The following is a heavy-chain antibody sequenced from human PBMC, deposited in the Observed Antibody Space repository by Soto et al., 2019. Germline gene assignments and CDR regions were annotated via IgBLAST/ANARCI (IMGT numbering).Heavy chain of an antibody. D-gene: IGHD3-10*01. CDR1: GGSFSDDY. Sequence: SENLSLTCAVYGGSFSDDYWSWIRQPPGKGLEWIGEINHSGSTNYNPSLKSRVTISVDTSKNQFSLKLNSVTAADTAVYYCARGFRKWGTMVRGTPPYSYYPMDVWCQGTTVT. V-gene: IGHV4-34*01. CDR3: ARGFRKWGTMVRGTPPYSYYPMDV. J-gene: IGHJ6*02. CDR2: INHSGST.